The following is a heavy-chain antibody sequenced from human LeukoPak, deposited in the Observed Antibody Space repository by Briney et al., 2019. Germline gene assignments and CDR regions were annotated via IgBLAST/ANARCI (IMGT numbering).Heavy chain of an antibody. CDR2: ISYDGSNK. V-gene: IGHV3-30*04. D-gene: IGHD3-10*01. Sequence: PGRSLRLSCAASGFTFSSYAMHWVRQAPGKGLEWVAVISYDGSNKYYADSVKGRFTISRDNSKNTLYLQMNSLRAEDTAVYYCARLTMVRGVLFDCWGQGTLVTVSS. CDR1: GFTFSSYA. CDR3: ARLTMVRGVLFDC. J-gene: IGHJ4*02.